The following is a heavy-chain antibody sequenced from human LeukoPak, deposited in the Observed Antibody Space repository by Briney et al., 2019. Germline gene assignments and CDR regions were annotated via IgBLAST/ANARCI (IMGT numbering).Heavy chain of an antibody. CDR3: ARRIYYGTGSYYNWFDP. CDR1: GGSFSGYY. J-gene: IGHJ5*02. Sequence: SETLSLTCAVYGGSFSGYYWSWIRQPPGKGLEWIGEINHSGSTNYNPSLKSRVTISVDTSKNQFSLKLSSVTAADTAVYYCARRIYYGTGSYYNWFDPWGQGTLVTVSS. D-gene: IGHD3-10*01. V-gene: IGHV4-34*01. CDR2: INHSGST.